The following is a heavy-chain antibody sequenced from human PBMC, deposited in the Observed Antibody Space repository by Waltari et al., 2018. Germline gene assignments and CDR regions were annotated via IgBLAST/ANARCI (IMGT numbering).Heavy chain of an antibody. CDR2: ISGNGANT. J-gene: IGHJ4*02. CDR3: AKALTLSSTWDMH. V-gene: IGHV3-23*04. D-gene: IGHD6-13*01. CDR1: DFPFSSYA. Sequence: EVQLVESGGGLVQPGGSLRLSCAASDFPFSSYAMSWVRQVQGKGLEWVSSISGNGANTYYADSVKGRFTISRDNSKNTLFLQMDSLRAEDTAVYYCAKALTLSSTWDMHWGQGTLVTVSS.